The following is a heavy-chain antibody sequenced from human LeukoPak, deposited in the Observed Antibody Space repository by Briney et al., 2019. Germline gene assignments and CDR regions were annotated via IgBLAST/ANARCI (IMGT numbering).Heavy chain of an antibody. J-gene: IGHJ5*02. V-gene: IGHV3-11*05. CDR3: AKDLGGSATTA. D-gene: IGHD2-2*01. CDR2: IGSSSGVT. Sequence: PGGSLRLSCAASGFTFSDYYMTWIRQAPGQGLEWVSYIGSSSGVTYYGDSVKGRFTISRDNAKNSLFLQMNSLRVEDTALYYCAKDLGGSATTAWGQGTLVTVYS. CDR1: GFTFSDYY.